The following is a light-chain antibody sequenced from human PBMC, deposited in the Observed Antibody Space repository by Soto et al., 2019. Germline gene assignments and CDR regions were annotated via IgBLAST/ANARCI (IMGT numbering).Light chain of an antibody. CDR1: SSNIGAGYD. V-gene: IGLV1-40*01. CDR3: QSYDSSLSGVV. Sequence: QSVLTQPPSVSGAPGQRVTISCTGSSSNIGAGYDVHWYQQLPGTAPKLLIYGNNNRPSGVPDRFSGAKSGTSASLAITGLQAEDEADYYFQSYDSSLSGVVFGGGTQLTFL. J-gene: IGLJ2*01. CDR2: GNN.